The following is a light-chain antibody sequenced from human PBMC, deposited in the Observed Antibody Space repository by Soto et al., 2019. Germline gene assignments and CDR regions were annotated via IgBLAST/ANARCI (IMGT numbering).Light chain of an antibody. CDR2: DVS. CDR3: CSYAGRYIYV. J-gene: IGLJ1*01. CDR1: SSDVGGYNY. Sequence: QSALTQPRSVSGSPGQSVTISCTGTSSDVGGYNYVSWYQQHSGKAPKLMTYDVSERPSGVPDRFSGSKSGNTASLTISGLLAEDEADYYCCSYAGRYIYVFGTGTKLTVL. V-gene: IGLV2-11*01.